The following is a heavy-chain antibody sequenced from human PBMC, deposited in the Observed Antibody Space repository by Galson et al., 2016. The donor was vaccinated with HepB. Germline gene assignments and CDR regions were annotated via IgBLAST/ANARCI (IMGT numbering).Heavy chain of an antibody. D-gene: IGHD2-8*02. J-gene: IGHJ6*04. CDR2: ISYDASHK. Sequence: SLRLSCAASGFTFSNYAMHWVRQAPGKGLEWVAVISYDASHKYYADAVEGRFTISRDNSKNTLYLQMNSLRAEDTAVYYCAKLLELYRLGLYDYYGMDVWGKGTTVTVSS. V-gene: IGHV3-30*18. CDR1: GFTFSNYA. CDR3: AKLLELYRLGLYDYYGMDV.